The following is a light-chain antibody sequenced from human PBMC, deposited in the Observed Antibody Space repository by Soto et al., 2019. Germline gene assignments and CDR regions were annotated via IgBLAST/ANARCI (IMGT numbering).Light chain of an antibody. CDR3: GAWDESLNGYV. CDR1: SSDVGGYNY. Sequence: LTQPPSASGSPGQSVTISCTGTSSDVGGYNYDSWYQQHPGKAPKLMIYEVSERPSGVPDRFSGSKSSNTASLAINGLQSGDEADYYCGAWDESLNGYVFVTGTKVP. V-gene: IGLV2-8*01. J-gene: IGLJ1*01. CDR2: EVS.